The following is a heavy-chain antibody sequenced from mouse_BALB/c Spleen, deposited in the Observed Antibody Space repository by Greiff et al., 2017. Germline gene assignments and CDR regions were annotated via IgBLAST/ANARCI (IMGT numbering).Heavy chain of an antibody. Sequence: EVHLVESGGGLVKPGGSLKLSCAASGFTFSSYAMSWVRQTPEKRLEWVASISSGGSTYYPDSVKGRFTISRDNARNILYLQMSSLRSEDTAMYYCARGDLLWTYWGQGTLVTVSA. CDR1: GFTFSSYA. D-gene: IGHD2-1*01. CDR2: ISSGGST. V-gene: IGHV5-6-5*01. CDR3: ARGDLLWTY. J-gene: IGHJ3*01.